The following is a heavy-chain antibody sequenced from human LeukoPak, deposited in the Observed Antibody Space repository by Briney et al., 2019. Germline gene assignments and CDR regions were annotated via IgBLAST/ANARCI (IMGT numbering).Heavy chain of an antibody. CDR2: IYYSGST. D-gene: IGHD3-10*01. CDR1: GGSISSSSYY. CDR3: ARGGRGIDY. Sequence: ASETLSLTCTVSGGSISSSSYYWGWIRQPPGKGLEWIGSIYYSGSTYYNPSLKSRVTISVDTSKNQFSLKLSSVTAADTAVYYCARGGRGIDYWGQGTLVTVSS. V-gene: IGHV4-39*07. J-gene: IGHJ4*02.